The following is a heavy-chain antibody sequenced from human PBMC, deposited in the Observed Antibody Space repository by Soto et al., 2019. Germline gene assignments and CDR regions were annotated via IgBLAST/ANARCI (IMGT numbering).Heavy chain of an antibody. Sequence: EVQLVESGGGLVKPGGSLRLSCAASGFTFSNAWMNWVRQAPGKGLEWVGRIKSKTDGGTTDYAAPVKGRFTISRDDSKNTLYLQMNSLKTEDTAVYYCTTDGGDYGDYVPFYYYYYGMDVWGQGTTVTVSS. CDR1: GFTFSNAW. V-gene: IGHV3-15*07. J-gene: IGHJ6*02. D-gene: IGHD4-17*01. CDR3: TTDGGDYGDYVPFYYYYYGMDV. CDR2: IKSKTDGGTT.